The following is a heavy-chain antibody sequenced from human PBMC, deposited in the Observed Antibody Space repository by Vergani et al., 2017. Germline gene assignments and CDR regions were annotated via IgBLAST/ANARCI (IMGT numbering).Heavy chain of an antibody. CDR2: IIPIFGTA. CDR1: GGTFSSYA. D-gene: IGHD3-3*01. CDR3: ARAITIFGVVSNYYYYMDV. Sequence: QVQLVQSGAEVKKPGSSVKVSCKASGGTFSSYAISWVRQAPGQGLEWMGGIIPIFGTANYAQKIQGRVTITADESTGTAYMELSSLRSEDTAVYYCARAITIFGVVSNYYYYMDVWGKGTTVTVSS. V-gene: IGHV1-69*01. J-gene: IGHJ6*03.